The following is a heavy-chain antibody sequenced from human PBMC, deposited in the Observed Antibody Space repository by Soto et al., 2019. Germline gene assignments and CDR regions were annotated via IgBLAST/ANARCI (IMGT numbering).Heavy chain of an antibody. CDR1: GFTFSSYG. CDR3: ARDNGDDGARAFDI. J-gene: IGHJ3*02. D-gene: IGHD4-17*01. CDR2: IWYDGSDK. Sequence: GVSLRLSCAASGFTFSSYGMHWVRQAPGKGLEWVAVIWYDGSDKYYADSVKGRFTISRDNSKNTLYLQMNSLRAEDTAVFYCARDNGDDGARAFDIWGQGTMVTVSS. V-gene: IGHV3-33*01.